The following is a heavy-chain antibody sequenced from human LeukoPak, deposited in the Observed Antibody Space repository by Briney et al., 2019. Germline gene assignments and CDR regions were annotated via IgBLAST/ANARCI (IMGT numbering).Heavy chain of an antibody. CDR2: INHSGST. J-gene: IGHJ6*03. V-gene: IGHV4-34*01. CDR3: ARGTAMAYYYYYYYYMDV. D-gene: IGHD5-18*01. CDR1: GGSFSGYY. Sequence: PSETLSLTCAVYGGSFSGYYWSWIRQPPGKGLEWIGEINHSGSTNYNPSLKSRVTISVDTSKNQFSLKLSSVTAADTAVYYCARGTAMAYYYYYYYYMDVWGKGTTVTVSS.